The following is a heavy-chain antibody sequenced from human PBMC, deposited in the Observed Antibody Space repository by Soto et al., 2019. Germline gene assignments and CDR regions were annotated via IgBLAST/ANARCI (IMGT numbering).Heavy chain of an antibody. CDR2: INPNSGGT. J-gene: IGHJ5*02. D-gene: IGHD1-1*01. CDR1: GYTFTGYY. CDR3: ARDLPGTTGTTRVKWLGP. V-gene: IGHV1-2*04. Sequence: ASVKVSCKASGYTFTGYYMHWVRQAPGQGLEWMGWINPNSGGTNYAQKFQGWVTMTRDTSISTAYMELSRLRSDDTAVYYCARDLPGTTGTTRVKWLGPWGQGTLVTVSS.